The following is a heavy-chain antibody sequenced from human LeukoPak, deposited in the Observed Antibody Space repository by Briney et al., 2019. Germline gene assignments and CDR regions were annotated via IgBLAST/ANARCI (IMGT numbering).Heavy chain of an antibody. CDR3: ASESGTHHFDY. V-gene: IGHV4-59*08. Sequence: SETLSLTCTVSGVSISSYYWSWIRQPPGKGLEWIGYIFYSGSTNYNPPLKSRVTISVDTSKKQFSLNLSSVTAADTAVYFCASESGTHHFDYWGQGTLVTVSS. J-gene: IGHJ4*02. CDR1: GVSISSYY. CDR2: IFYSGST. D-gene: IGHD1-7*01.